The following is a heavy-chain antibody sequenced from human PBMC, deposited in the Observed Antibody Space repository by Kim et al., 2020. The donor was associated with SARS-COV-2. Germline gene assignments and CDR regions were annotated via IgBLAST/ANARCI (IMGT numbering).Heavy chain of an antibody. CDR2: IHHSGTA. V-gene: IGHV4-30-2*01. J-gene: IGHJ6*02. CDR1: GGSSPSDNYS. D-gene: IGHD3-10*01. CDR3: ARVGYYYGMDV. Sequence: AAPGGSSPSDNYSWIWIRQPPGKGLEWIGYIHHSGTAHYNPSLKSRASISVNRSKNWFSLNLTSLTAADTAVYYCARVGYYYGMDVWGQGTKVTV.